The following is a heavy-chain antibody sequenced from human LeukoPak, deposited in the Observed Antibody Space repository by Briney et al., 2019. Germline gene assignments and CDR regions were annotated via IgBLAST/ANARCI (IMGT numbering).Heavy chain of an antibody. D-gene: IGHD3-10*01. CDR1: GHTFTGYY. V-gene: IGHV1-2*02. Sequence: ASVKVSCKASGHTFTGYYMHWVRQAPGQGLEWMGWINPNSGGTNYAQKFQGRVTMTRDTSISTAYMELSRLRSDDTAVYYCARDLWFGDHYYMDVWGKGTTVTVSS. J-gene: IGHJ6*03. CDR3: ARDLWFGDHYYMDV. CDR2: INPNSGGT.